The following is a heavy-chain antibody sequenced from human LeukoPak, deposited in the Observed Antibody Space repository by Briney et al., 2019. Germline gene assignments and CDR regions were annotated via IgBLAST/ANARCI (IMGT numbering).Heavy chain of an antibody. J-gene: IGHJ6*02. CDR1: GGSISRYY. Sequence: SETLSLTCTVSGGSISRYYWSWIRQPPGKGLEWIGYIYYSGSTNYNPSLKSRVTISVDTSKNQFSLKLSSVTAADTAVYYCARDTRPLHLDVWGQGTTVTVSS. CDR2: IYYSGST. V-gene: IGHV4-59*01. CDR3: ARDTRPLHLDV.